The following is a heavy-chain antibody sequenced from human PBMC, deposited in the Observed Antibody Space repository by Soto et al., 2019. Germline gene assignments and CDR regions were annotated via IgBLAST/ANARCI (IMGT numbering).Heavy chain of an antibody. CDR2: INHSGST. D-gene: IGHD6-6*01. CDR3: ARGARYYFEY. J-gene: IGHJ4*02. CDR1: GGSFSGYY. Sequence: SETLSLTCAVYGGSFSGYYWSWIRQPPGKGLEWIGEINHSGSTNYNPSLKSRVTISVDTSKNQFSLKLSSVTAADTAVYYCARGARYYFEYWGQGTLVTVSS. V-gene: IGHV4-34*01.